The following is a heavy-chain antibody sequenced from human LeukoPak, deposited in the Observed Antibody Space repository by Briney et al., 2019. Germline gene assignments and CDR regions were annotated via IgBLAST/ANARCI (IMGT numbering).Heavy chain of an antibody. D-gene: IGHD3-10*01. CDR3: VLWFGENWFYFDC. CDR2: FDPEDGET. V-gene: IGHV1-24*01. Sequence: ASVKVSCKVSGYTLTELSMHWVRQAPGKGLEWMGGFDPEDGETIYAQKFQGRVTMTEDTSTDTAYMELSSLRSEDTAVYYCVLWFGENWFYFDCWGQGTLVTVSS. J-gene: IGHJ4*02. CDR1: GYTLTELS.